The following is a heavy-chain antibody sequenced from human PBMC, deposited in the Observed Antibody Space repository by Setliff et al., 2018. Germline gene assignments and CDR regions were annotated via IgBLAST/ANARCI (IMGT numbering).Heavy chain of an antibody. V-gene: IGHV7-4-1*02. Sequence: ASVKVSCKASGYTFTSYAMNWVRQAPGQGLEWMGWINTNTGNPTYAQGFTGRFVFSLDTSVSTAYLQISSLKAEDTAVYYCAIVGVTIFGVVDDAFDIWGQGTRVTV. CDR2: INTNTGNP. CDR3: AIVGVTIFGVVDDAFDI. CDR1: GYTFTSYA. D-gene: IGHD3-3*01. J-gene: IGHJ3*02.